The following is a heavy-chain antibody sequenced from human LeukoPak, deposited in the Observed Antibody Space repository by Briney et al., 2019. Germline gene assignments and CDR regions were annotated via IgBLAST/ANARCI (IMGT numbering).Heavy chain of an antibody. J-gene: IGHJ4*02. Sequence: GASVKVSCKASGYTFTSYGISWVRQAPGQGLEWMGWISSYNGNTNYAQKLQGRVTMTRDTSISTAYMELSRLRSDDTAVYYCARDRASIAARFYFDYWGQGTLVTVSS. CDR1: GYTFTSYG. CDR2: ISSYNGNT. CDR3: ARDRASIAARFYFDY. D-gene: IGHD6-6*01. V-gene: IGHV1-18*01.